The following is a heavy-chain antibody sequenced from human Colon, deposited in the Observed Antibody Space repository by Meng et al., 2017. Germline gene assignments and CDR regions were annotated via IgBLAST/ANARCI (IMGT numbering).Heavy chain of an antibody. V-gene: IGHV1-2*06. CDR3: ARGGEYLSPLAAFDL. D-gene: IGHD2/OR15-2a*01. CDR1: GYTFTDYY. Sequence: ASVKVSCKALGYTFTDYYLHWVRQAPGQGLEWMGRINTHSGAKKIARKFEAKVTLTRDTSINTAYLELSGLTSDDTAVFYCARGGEYLSPLAAFDLWGQGTAVTVSS. J-gene: IGHJ3*01. CDR2: INTHSGAK.